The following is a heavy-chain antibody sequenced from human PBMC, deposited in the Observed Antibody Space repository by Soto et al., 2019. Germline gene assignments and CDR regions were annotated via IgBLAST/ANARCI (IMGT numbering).Heavy chain of an antibody. CDR2: IKQDGSEK. J-gene: IGHJ6*02. CDR1: GFTFSSYW. Sequence: GGSLRLSCAASGFTFSSYWMSWVRQAPGKGLEWVANIKQDGSEKYYVDSVKGRFTISRDNAKNSLYLQMNSLRAEDTAVYYCARDSEVGYCTNGVCYPDYYYGMDVWGQGTTVTVSS. D-gene: IGHD2-8*01. CDR3: ARDSEVGYCTNGVCYPDYYYGMDV. V-gene: IGHV3-7*03.